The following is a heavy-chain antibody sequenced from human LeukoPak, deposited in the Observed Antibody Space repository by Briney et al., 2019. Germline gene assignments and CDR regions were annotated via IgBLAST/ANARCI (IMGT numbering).Heavy chain of an antibody. J-gene: IGHJ3*02. V-gene: IGHV4-59*12. CDR2: IYYSGCT. D-gene: IGHD1-20*01. CDR3: ARERINWNGRENDAFDI. CDR1: GGSISSYY. Sequence: TLSLTCTVSGGSISSYYWSWIRQPPGKGLEWIGYIYYSGCTNYNPSLKSRVTISVDTSKNQFSLKLSSVTAADTAVYYCARERINWNGRENDAFDIWGQGTMVPVSS.